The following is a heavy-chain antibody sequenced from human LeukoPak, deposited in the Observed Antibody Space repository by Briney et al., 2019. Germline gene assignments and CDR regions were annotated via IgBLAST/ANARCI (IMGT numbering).Heavy chain of an antibody. Sequence: SETLSLTCAVYGGSFSGYYWSWIRQPPGKGLEWIGEINHSGSTNYNPSLKSRVTISVDTSKKQFSLKLSSVTAADTAVYYCASEHYYDSSGYYFDYWGQGTLVTVSS. V-gene: IGHV4-34*01. CDR3: ASEHYYDSSGYYFDY. D-gene: IGHD3-22*01. CDR2: INHSGST. CDR1: GGSFSGYY. J-gene: IGHJ4*02.